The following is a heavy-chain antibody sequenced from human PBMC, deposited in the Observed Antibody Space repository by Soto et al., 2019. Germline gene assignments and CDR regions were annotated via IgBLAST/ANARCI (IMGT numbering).Heavy chain of an antibody. D-gene: IGHD2-8*01. J-gene: IGHJ6*02. CDR1: GYGFTTYW. CDR3: ARQMYEGYYKYAMDV. V-gene: IGHV5-51*01. Sequence: GESLKISRKGSGYGFTTYWIGCVRQMPGKGLEWMGIIYPRDSDTRYSPSFEGQVTISVDKSITTAYLQWSSLQASDTAMYYCARQMYEGYYKYAMDVWGQGTTVTVSS. CDR2: IYPRDSDT.